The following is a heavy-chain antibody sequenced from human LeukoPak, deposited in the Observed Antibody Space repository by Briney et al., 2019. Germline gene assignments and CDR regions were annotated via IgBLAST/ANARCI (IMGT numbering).Heavy chain of an antibody. V-gene: IGHV1-46*01. CDR2: INPSGGST. CDR3: ARGARDGYNYYWYFDL. Sequence: GTSVKVSCKASGYTFTSYYMHWVRQAPGQGLEWMGIINPSGGSTSYAQKFQGRVTMTRDTSTSTVYMELSSLRSEDTAVYYCARGARDGYNYYWYFDLWGRGTLVTVSS. CDR1: GYTFTSYY. J-gene: IGHJ2*01. D-gene: IGHD5-12*01.